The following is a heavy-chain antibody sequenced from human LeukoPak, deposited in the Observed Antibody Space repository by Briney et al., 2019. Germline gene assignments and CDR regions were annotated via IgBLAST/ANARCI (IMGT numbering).Heavy chain of an antibody. J-gene: IGHJ4*02. V-gene: IGHV3-33*01. Sequence: SVSLSRASCGFTHSSYPAHWVRQAPDKGLEWVNNRWYDGSNKYYADTVKGRFTNSRDNSKNTLYLQMNSLTAEDTAVYYCARGLYNYDNSGLNYWGQGTRVTVSS. CDR1: GFTHSSYP. CDR3: ARGLYNYDNSGLNY. D-gene: IGHD3-22*01. CDR2: RWYDGSNK.